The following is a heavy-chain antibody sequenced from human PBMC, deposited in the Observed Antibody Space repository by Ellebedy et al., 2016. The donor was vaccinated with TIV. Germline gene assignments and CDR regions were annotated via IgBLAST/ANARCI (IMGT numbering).Heavy chain of an antibody. CDR1: GGSISSYS. CDR2: IQNNGST. V-gene: IGHV4-59*08. CDR3: ARRYRGTFFLYFDL. J-gene: IGHJ2*01. Sequence: MPSETLSLTCSVSGGSISSYSWNWIRQPPGKGLEWIGHIQNNGSTNYNPSLKSRVTMSVDTSDNQLSLKLRSATAADTAVYYCARRYRGTFFLYFDLWGRGTLVTVSS. D-gene: IGHD5-12*01.